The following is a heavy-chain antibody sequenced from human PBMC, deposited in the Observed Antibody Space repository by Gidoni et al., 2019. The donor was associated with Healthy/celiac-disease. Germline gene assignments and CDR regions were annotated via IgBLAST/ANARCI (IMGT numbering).Heavy chain of an antibody. CDR3: AREGDGYNDGNYYFDY. V-gene: IGHV3-53*02. CDR2: LYSGGST. D-gene: IGHD5-12*01. J-gene: IGHJ4*02. CDR1: GFTVSSNY. Sequence: EVQLVETGGGLIQPGGSLRLSCAASGFTVSSNYMSWVRQAPGKGLEWVSVLYSGGSTYYADSVKGRFTISRDNSKNTLYLQMNSLRAEDTAVYYCAREGDGYNDGNYYFDYWGQGTLVTVSS.